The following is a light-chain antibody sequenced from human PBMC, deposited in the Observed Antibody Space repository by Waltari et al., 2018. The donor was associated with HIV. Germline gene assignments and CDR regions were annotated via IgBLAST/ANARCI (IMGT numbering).Light chain of an antibody. CDR3: QQSYSSPTWT. Sequence: DIQMTQSPSSMSASVGDRVIITCRASQSISSHLNWYQQKPGKAPKLLIFAASSLQSGVPSRFSGSDSGTDFTLTISSLQPEDFAIYYCQQSYSSPTWTFGQGTKVEIK. J-gene: IGKJ1*01. V-gene: IGKV1-39*01. CDR1: QSISSH. CDR2: AAS.